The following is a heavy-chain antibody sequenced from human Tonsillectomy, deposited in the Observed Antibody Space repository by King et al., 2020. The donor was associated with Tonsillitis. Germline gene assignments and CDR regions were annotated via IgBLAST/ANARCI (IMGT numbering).Heavy chain of an antibody. Sequence: QLVQSGAEVKKPGAPLKVSCKASGYTFTAYYMHWVRQAPGQGLEWMGWIKPNSGGTNYAQKFQGRDTMTRDTSFSTAYVELSRLRSDDTAVYYCARDFCGGDCYSFDYWGQGTLVTVSS. CDR1: GYTFTAYY. V-gene: IGHV1-2*02. CDR2: IKPNSGGT. CDR3: ARDFCGGDCYSFDY. J-gene: IGHJ4*02. D-gene: IGHD2-21*02.